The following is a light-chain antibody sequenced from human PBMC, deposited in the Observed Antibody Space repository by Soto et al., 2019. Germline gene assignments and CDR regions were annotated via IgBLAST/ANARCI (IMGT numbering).Light chain of an antibody. CDR1: QSISVW. CDR3: QQYNSYSPT. J-gene: IGKJ1*01. Sequence: TLCPYVGASESMSCRASQSISVWLAWYQQKPGKAPKLLIYEASRLESGVPSRFSGSGSETEFTLTISGLQPGDSATYYCQQYNSYSPTFGQGTKVDIK. V-gene: IGKV1-5*03. CDR2: EAS.